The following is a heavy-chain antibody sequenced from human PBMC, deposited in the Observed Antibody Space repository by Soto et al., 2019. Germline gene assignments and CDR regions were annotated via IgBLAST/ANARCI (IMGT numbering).Heavy chain of an antibody. CDR2: IKSKTDGVTT. Sequence: GWLRRSCSASGCTFSNAWVSWVRQAPGKGREWVGRIKSKTDGVTTDYAAPVKGRFTISRDDSKNTLYLQMNSLKTEDTAVSYCTKVGNSGIVGATAFDYWGQGTQVTV. CDR1: GCTFSNAW. J-gene: IGHJ4*02. D-gene: IGHD1-26*01. V-gene: IGHV3-15*01. CDR3: TKVGNSGIVGATAFDY.